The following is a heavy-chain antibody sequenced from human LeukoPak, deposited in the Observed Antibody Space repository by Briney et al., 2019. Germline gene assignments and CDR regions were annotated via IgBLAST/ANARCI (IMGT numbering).Heavy chain of an antibody. J-gene: IGHJ4*02. CDR3: ARGSVAGNFFDY. CDR1: GLTFSSHW. V-gene: IGHV3-74*01. D-gene: IGHD6-19*01. CDR2: ITNDGSST. Sequence: PGGSLRLSCAASGLTFSSHWMHWVRQAPGKGLVWVSRITNDGSSTTYADSVKGRFTISRDNSKNTLYLQMNSLRAEDTAVYYCARGSVAGNFFDYWGQGTLVTVSS.